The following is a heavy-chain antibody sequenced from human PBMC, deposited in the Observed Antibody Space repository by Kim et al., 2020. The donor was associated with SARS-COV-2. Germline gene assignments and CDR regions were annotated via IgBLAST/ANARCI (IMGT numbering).Heavy chain of an antibody. CDR1: GGSFSGYY. CDR3: ARTVLWYGDYVPLR. CDR2: INHSGST. Sequence: SETLSLTCAVYGGSFSGYYWSWIRQPPGKGLEWIGEINHSGSTNYNPSLKSRVTISVDTSKNQFSLKLSSVTAADTAVYYCARTVLWYGDYVPLRWGQGTLVTVSS. V-gene: IGHV4-34*01. D-gene: IGHD4-17*01. J-gene: IGHJ4*02.